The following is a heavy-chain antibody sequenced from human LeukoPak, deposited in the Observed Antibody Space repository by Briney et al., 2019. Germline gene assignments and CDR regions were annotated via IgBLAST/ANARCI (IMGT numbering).Heavy chain of an antibody. CDR2: IIPILGIA. CDR3: ARSIAAAGGYIDY. Sequence: GASVKVSCKASGGTFSSYAISWVRQAPGQGLEWMGRIIPILGIANYAQKFQGRVTITADKSTSTAYMELSSLRSEDTAVYYCARSIAAAGGYIDYWGQGTLVTVSS. V-gene: IGHV1-69*04. CDR1: GGTFSSYA. J-gene: IGHJ4*02. D-gene: IGHD6-13*01.